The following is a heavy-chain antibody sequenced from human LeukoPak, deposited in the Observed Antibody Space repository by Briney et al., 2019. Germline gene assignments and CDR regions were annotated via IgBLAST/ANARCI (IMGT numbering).Heavy chain of an antibody. Sequence: ASVKVSCKASGGTFSSYAISWVRQAPGQGLEWMGWINPNSGGTNYAQKFQGRVTMTRDTSISTAYMELSRLRSDDTAVYYCARDRLGRLDPWGQGTLVTVSS. CDR2: INPNSGGT. CDR1: GGTFSSYA. J-gene: IGHJ5*02. V-gene: IGHV1-2*02. D-gene: IGHD7-27*01. CDR3: ARDRLGRLDP.